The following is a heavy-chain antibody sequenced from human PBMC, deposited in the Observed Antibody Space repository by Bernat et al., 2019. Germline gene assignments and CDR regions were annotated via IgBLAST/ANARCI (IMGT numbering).Heavy chain of an antibody. CDR2: ISYDGSNK. CDR1: GFTFSSYG. Sequence: QVQLVESGGGVVQPGRSLRLSCAASGFTFSSYGMHWVRQAPGKGLEWVAVISYDGSNKYYADSVKGRFTISRDNSKNTLYLQMNSLRAEDTAVYYCAKPDTAGYWGQGTLSPSPQ. D-gene: IGHD5-18*01. J-gene: IGHJ4*02. V-gene: IGHV3-30*18. CDR3: AKPDTAGY.